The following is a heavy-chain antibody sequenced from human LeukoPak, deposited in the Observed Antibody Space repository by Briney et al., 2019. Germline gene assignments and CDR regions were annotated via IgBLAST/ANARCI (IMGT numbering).Heavy chain of an antibody. D-gene: IGHD5-12*01. Sequence: PGGSLRLSCAASGFTVSSNYMSWVRQAPGKGLEWVSVIYSGGSTYYADSVKGRFTISRDNSKNTLYLQMGSLRAEDTAVYYCARDQYSGYDLYYFDYWGQGTLVTVSS. J-gene: IGHJ4*02. CDR1: GFTVSSNY. V-gene: IGHV3-53*05. CDR2: IYSGGST. CDR3: ARDQYSGYDLYYFDY.